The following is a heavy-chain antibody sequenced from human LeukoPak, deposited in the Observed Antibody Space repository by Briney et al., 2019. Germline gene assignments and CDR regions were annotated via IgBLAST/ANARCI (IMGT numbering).Heavy chain of an antibody. CDR1: GFTFSSYS. Sequence: GGSLRLSCAASGFTFSSYSMNWVRQAPGKGLEWVSSISSSSSYIHYADSVKGRFTISRDNAKNSLYLQMNSLRAEDTAVYYCAIEGYYDILTGYIPYGMDVWGQGTTVTVSS. D-gene: IGHD3-9*01. J-gene: IGHJ6*02. CDR2: ISSSSSYI. CDR3: AIEGYYDILTGYIPYGMDV. V-gene: IGHV3-21*01.